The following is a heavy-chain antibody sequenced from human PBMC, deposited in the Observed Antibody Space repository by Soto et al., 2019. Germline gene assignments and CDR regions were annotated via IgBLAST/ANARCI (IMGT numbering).Heavy chain of an antibody. Sequence: ASVKVSCKASGYTFTSYAMHWVRQAPGQRLEWMGWINAGNGNTKYSQKFQGRVTITRDTSASTAYMELSSLRSEDTAVYYCARGRSGGPGYFDYWGQGTLVTVSS. J-gene: IGHJ4*02. V-gene: IGHV1-3*01. CDR1: GYTFTSYA. CDR3: ARGRSGGPGYFDY. CDR2: INAGNGNT. D-gene: IGHD3-16*01.